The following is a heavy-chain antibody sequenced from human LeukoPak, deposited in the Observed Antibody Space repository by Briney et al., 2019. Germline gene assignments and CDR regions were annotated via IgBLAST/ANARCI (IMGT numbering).Heavy chain of an antibody. J-gene: IGHJ6*02. CDR1: GFTFSSYA. CDR2: ISGSGGST. V-gene: IGHV3-23*01. CDR3: AKGAVAGNYYYYGMDV. D-gene: IGHD6-19*01. Sequence: GGSLRLSCAASGFTFSSYAMIWVRQAPGKGLGWVSTISGSGGSTYYADSVKGRFTISRDNSKNTLYLQMNSLRAEDTAVYYCAKGAVAGNYYYYGMDVWGQGTTVTVSS.